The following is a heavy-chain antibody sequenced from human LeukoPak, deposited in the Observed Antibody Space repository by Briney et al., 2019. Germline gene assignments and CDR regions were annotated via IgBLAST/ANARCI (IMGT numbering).Heavy chain of an antibody. CDR1: GFTFTSYA. J-gene: IGHJ4*02. Sequence: GGSLRLSCAASGFTFTSYAMSWVRQAPGKGLEWVSSVSGSGDGTYYADSVKGRFTISRYNSKKTLDLHMDSLRAEDTAVYYCAKERLGGNYGDYAVDYWGQGTMVTVSS. CDR3: AKERLGGNYGDYAVDY. CDR2: VSGSGDGT. D-gene: IGHD4-17*01. V-gene: IGHV3-23*01.